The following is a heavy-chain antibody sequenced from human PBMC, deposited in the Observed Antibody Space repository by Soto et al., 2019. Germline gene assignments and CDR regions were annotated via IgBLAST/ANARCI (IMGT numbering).Heavy chain of an antibody. CDR3: ARDASGYDYVPNYFDY. D-gene: IGHD5-12*01. Sequence: GGSLILSCAASGFSFTSYAMNWVRQAPGKGLEWVSYISSSSSYIYYADSVKGRFTISRDNAKNSLYLQMNSLRAEDTAVYYCARDASGYDYVPNYFDYWGQGTLVTVSS. CDR1: GFSFTSYA. J-gene: IGHJ4*02. V-gene: IGHV3-21*05. CDR2: ISSSSSYI.